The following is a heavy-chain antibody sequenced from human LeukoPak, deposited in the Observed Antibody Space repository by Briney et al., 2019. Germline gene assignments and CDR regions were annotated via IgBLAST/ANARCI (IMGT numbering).Heavy chain of an antibody. Sequence: QPGGSLRLSCAASGFTVSSNYMSWVRQAPGKGLEWVSLIYSGGFTYYADSVKGRFTISRDNSKNTLYLQMNSLTAEDTAVYYCARTFLSGDGCKVGYFDYWGQGTLVTVSS. J-gene: IGHJ4*02. V-gene: IGHV3-53*01. CDR1: GFTVSSNY. CDR3: ARTFLSGDGCKVGYFDY. D-gene: IGHD5-24*01. CDR2: IYSGGFT.